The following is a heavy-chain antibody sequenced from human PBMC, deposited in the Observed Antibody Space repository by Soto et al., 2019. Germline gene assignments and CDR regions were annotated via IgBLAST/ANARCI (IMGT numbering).Heavy chain of an antibody. D-gene: IGHD3-16*01. Sequence: ASVKVSCKASGYTFTSYGISWVRQAPGQGLEWMGWISAYNGNTNYAQKLQGRVTMTTDTSTSTAYMELRSLRSDDTAVYYCARSHPSALYDYIWGSPSGPDYWGQGTLVTVSS. V-gene: IGHV1-18*01. CDR1: GYTFTSYG. CDR2: ISAYNGNT. J-gene: IGHJ4*02. CDR3: ARSHPSALYDYIWGSPSGPDY.